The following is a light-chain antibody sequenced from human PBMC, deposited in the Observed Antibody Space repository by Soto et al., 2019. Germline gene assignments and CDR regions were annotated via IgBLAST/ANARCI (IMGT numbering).Light chain of an antibody. V-gene: IGLV4-69*02. CDR1: SGHSTYA. J-gene: IGLJ2*01. CDR3: QTWGTGIVL. CDR2: LDSDGIH. Sequence: QSVLTQSPSASASLGASVKLTCTLSSGHSTYAIAWHQQQPEKGPRYLMKLDSDGIHSKGDGIPDRFSGSSSGAERYLTISSLQSEDEADYYCQTWGTGIVLFGGGTKLTVL.